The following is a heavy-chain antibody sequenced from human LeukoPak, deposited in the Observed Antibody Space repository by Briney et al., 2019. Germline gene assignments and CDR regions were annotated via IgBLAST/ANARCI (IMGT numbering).Heavy chain of an antibody. D-gene: IGHD3-22*01. Sequence: GGSLRLSCAASGFTFSSYAMSWVRQAPGKGLEWVSAISGSGGSTYYADSVKGRFTISRDNAKNSLYLQMNSLRAEDTALYYCAKDIGGYYDSSGYFDYWGQGTLVTVSS. CDR2: ISGSGGST. CDR3: AKDIGGYYDSSGYFDY. J-gene: IGHJ4*02. V-gene: IGHV3-23*01. CDR1: GFTFSSYA.